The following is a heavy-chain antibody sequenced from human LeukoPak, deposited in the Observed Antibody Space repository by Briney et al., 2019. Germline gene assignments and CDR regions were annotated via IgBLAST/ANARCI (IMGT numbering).Heavy chain of an antibody. Sequence: GGSLRLSCAASGFTFSSYSLNWVRQAPGKGLEWVSYISSRSGTIYYADSVKGRFTISRDNAKNSLFLQMNSLRVEDTAVYYCTRETTSGYWGQGTLVTVSS. CDR1: GFTFSSYS. J-gene: IGHJ4*02. V-gene: IGHV3-48*01. D-gene: IGHD1-1*01. CDR3: TRETTSGY. CDR2: ISSRSGTI.